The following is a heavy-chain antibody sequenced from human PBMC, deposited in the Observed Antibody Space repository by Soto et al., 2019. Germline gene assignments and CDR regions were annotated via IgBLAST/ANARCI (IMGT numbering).Heavy chain of an antibody. CDR2: IYYSGST. Sequence: PSETLSLTCTVSGGSISSYYWSWIRQPPGKGLEWIGYIYYSGSTNYNPSLKSRVTISVDTSKNQFSLKLSSVPAADTAVYSCPRDLYIGGYYGMDVWGPGTTVTVSS. CDR3: PRDLYIGGYYGMDV. V-gene: IGHV4-59*01. CDR1: GGSISSYY. D-gene: IGHD3-16*01. J-gene: IGHJ6*02.